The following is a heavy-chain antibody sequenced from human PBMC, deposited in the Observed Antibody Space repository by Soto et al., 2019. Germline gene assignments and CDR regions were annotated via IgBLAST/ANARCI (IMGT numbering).Heavy chain of an antibody. CDR3: ARGHVGYCSGGSCSTYYYYYYYMDV. CDR2: IYYSGST. Sequence: SETLSLTCTVSGGSISSSSYYWGWIRQPPGKGLEWIGSIYYSGSTYYNPSLKSRVTIPVDTSKNQFSLKLSSVTAADTAVYYCARGHVGYCSGGSCSTYYYYYYYMDVWGKGTTVTVSS. J-gene: IGHJ6*03. D-gene: IGHD2-15*01. V-gene: IGHV4-39*01. CDR1: GGSISSSSYY.